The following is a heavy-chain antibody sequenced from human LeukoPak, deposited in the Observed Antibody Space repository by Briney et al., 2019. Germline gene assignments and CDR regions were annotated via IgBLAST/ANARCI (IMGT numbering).Heavy chain of an antibody. D-gene: IGHD4-11*01. CDR2: IKSKVHGGTT. V-gene: IGHV3-15*05. J-gene: IGHJ4*02. Sequence: GGSLRLSCAASGFTFSDAWMSWVRQAPGKGLEWVARIKSKVHGGTTDYAAPVNGRFTISRDDSENKLYPQMSSLKTEDTGVYYCSGHMTSADYWGQGTLVTVSS. CDR1: GFTFSDAW. CDR3: SGHMTSADY.